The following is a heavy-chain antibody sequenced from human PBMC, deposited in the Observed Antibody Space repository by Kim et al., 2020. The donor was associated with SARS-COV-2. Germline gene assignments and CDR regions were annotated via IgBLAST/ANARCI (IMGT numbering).Heavy chain of an antibody. D-gene: IGHD6-25*01. V-gene: IGHV3-11*06. J-gene: IGHJ4*02. Sequence: DPAKGRHTITRDNAKNSLYLQMNSLRAEDTSVLYCAREAAYGYYFDYWGQGTLVTVSS. CDR3: AREAAYGYYFDY.